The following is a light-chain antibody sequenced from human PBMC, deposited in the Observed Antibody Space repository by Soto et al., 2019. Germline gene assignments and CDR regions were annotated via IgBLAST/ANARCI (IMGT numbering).Light chain of an antibody. J-gene: IGLJ2*01. CDR1: SSDVGGFNY. V-gene: IGLV2-14*01. CDR3: SSYTTSTTLV. Sequence: QAVLTQPASVSGSPGQSITISCTGTSSDVGGFNYVSWYQQHPGKAPKLMIYDVSYRPSGVSNRFSGSKSGNTASLTISGLQAEDEADYYCSSYTTSTTLVFGVGTNLTVL. CDR2: DVS.